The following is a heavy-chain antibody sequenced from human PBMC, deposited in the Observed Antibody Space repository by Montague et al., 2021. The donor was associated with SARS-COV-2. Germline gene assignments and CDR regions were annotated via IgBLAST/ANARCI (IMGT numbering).Heavy chain of an antibody. CDR1: GFTFGDYW. V-gene: IGHV3-7*01. J-gene: IGHJ6*03. CDR2: IKFDGSEQ. CDR3: VRATRYMDV. Sequence: SLRLSCAASGFTFGDYWVSWVRQAPGKGLEWVANIKFDGSEQYYMDSVKGRFTVSRDNARNSLSLQMNSLRAEDTAVYYCVRATRYMDVWGEGTTVAVSS.